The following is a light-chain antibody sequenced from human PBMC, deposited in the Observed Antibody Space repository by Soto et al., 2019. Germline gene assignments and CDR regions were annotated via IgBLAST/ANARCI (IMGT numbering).Light chain of an antibody. CDR2: EVS. CDR1: SSDVGGYEY. V-gene: IGLV2-14*01. Sequence: QSALTQPASVSGSPGQSITISCTGTSSDVGGYEYVSWYQQHPGKAPKLMIYEVSNRPSGVSHRFSGSKSGNTASLTISGLQAGDEADYYCSSYTAANTYVFGTGTKLTV. J-gene: IGLJ1*01. CDR3: SSYTAANTYV.